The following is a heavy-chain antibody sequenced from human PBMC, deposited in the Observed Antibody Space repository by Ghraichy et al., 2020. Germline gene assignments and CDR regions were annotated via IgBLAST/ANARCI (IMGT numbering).Heavy chain of an antibody. CDR1: GFTFSSYA. CDR2: ISGSGGTT. CDR3: AKESPAFDL. Sequence: GESLNISCAASGFTFSSYAMTWVRQAPGKGLEWVSVISGSGGTTYYADSVKGRFTISRDNSKNTLYVQMNSLRAEDTAVYYCAKESPAFDLWGRGTLVTVSS. V-gene: IGHV3-23*01. J-gene: IGHJ2*01.